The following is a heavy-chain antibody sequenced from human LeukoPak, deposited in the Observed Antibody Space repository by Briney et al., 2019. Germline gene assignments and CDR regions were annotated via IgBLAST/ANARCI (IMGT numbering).Heavy chain of an antibody. J-gene: IGHJ4*02. CDR3: TGGTTVTTLDY. D-gene: IGHD4-17*01. Sequence: GGSLRLSCAASGFTFSDSAMHWVRQASGKGLEWVGRFRSKADNYPTEYGASVKGRFTISRDDSKNTAYLQMNSLKTEDTAVYYCTGGTTVTTLDYWGQGTLVTVS. CDR1: GFTFSDSA. CDR2: FRSKADNYPT. V-gene: IGHV3-73*01.